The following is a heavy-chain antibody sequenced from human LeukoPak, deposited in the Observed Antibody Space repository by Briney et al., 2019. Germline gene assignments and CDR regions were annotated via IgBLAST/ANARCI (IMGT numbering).Heavy chain of an antibody. CDR2: IRQDGSEK. Sequence: PGGSLILSCAASGFTFSSCWMTWVRQAPGKGLEWVANIRQDGSEKYYVDSVEGRFTISRDNAKKSLFLQMNSLRVEDTAVYYCARDMRGDGFDIWGQGTMVTVSS. J-gene: IGHJ3*02. D-gene: IGHD2-2*01. CDR1: GFTFSSCW. V-gene: IGHV3-7*04. CDR3: ARDMRGDGFDI.